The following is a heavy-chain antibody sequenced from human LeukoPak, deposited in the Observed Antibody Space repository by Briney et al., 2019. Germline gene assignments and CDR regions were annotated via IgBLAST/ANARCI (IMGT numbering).Heavy chain of an antibody. Sequence: SSETLSFTCAVYGGSFSGYYWSWIRQPPGKELEWIGEINHSGSTNYNPSLKSRVTISVDTSKNQFSLKLSSVTAADTAVYYCARGDCSSTSCYDYWGQGTLVTVSS. D-gene: IGHD2-2*01. J-gene: IGHJ4*02. V-gene: IGHV4-34*01. CDR3: ARGDCSSTSCYDY. CDR1: GGSFSGYY. CDR2: INHSGST.